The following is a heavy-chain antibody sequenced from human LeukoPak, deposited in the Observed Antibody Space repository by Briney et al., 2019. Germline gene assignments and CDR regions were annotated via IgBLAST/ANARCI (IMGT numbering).Heavy chain of an antibody. CDR3: ARIKSYSSGYYYYYMDV. Sequence: ASETLSLTCAVYGGSFSGYYWSWIRQPPGKGLEWIGEINHSGSTNYNPSLKSRVTISVDTSKNQFSLKLSSVTAADTAVYYCARIKSYSSGYYYYYMDVWGKGTTVTVSS. V-gene: IGHV4-34*01. J-gene: IGHJ6*03. CDR2: INHSGST. CDR1: GGSFSGYY. D-gene: IGHD6-19*01.